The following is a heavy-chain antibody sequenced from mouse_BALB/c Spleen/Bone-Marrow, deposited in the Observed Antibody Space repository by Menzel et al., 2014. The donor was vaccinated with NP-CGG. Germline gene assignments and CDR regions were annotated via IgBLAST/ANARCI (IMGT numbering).Heavy chain of an antibody. CDR3: TRQGTGTFAY. J-gene: IGHJ3*01. Sequence: QVQLQQSGTELVKPGASVKLSCKASGYTFTSYYIYWVKQRPGRGLEWIGEINPSNGGTNFNEKFKSKATLTVDKSSSTAYMQLSSLTSEDSAVYYCTRQGTGTFAYWGQGTLVTVSA. D-gene: IGHD4-1*01. CDR2: INPSNGGT. V-gene: IGHV1-53*01. CDR1: GYTFTSYY.